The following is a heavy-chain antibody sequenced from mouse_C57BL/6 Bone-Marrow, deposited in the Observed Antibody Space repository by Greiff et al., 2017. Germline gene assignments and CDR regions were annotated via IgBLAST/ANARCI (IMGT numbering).Heavy chain of an antibody. J-gene: IGHJ1*03. CDR1: GYTFTSYW. CDR3: ATGDGYSLYWYFDV. V-gene: IGHV1-74*01. CDR2: IHPSDSDT. D-gene: IGHD2-3*01. Sequence: QVQLQQPGAELVKPGASVKVSCKASGYTFTSYWMHWVKQRPGQGLEWIGRIHPSDSDTNYNQKFKGKATLTVDKSSSTAYMQLSSLTSEDSAVYYWATGDGYSLYWYFDVWGTGTTVTVSS.